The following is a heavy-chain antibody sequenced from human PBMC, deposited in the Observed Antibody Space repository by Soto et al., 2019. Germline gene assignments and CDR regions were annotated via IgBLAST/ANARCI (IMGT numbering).Heavy chain of an antibody. CDR2: INPNSGGT. V-gene: IGHV1-2*02. Sequence: QVQLVQSGAEVKKPGASVKVSCKASGYTFTGYYMHWVRQAPGQGLKWMGWINPNSGGTNYAQKFQGRVTMTRDTSISTAYMELSRLRSDDTAVYYCARDREDIVVVVAATQSNAFDIWGQGTMVTVSS. J-gene: IGHJ3*02. CDR3: ARDREDIVVVVAATQSNAFDI. D-gene: IGHD2-15*01. CDR1: GYTFTGYY.